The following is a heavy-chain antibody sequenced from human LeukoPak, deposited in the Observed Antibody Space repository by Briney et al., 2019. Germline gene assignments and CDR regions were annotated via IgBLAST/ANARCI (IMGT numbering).Heavy chain of an antibody. J-gene: IGHJ5*02. V-gene: IGHV3-74*01. CDR1: GFPFSSYW. Sequence: QPGGSLRLSCTASGFPFSSYWMHWVRQAPGKGLVWVSRVNSAVSSTSYADSVKGRFTISRDNSKNTLYLQMNSLRAEDTAVYYCAKGFFRGPAWFDPWGQGTLVTVSS. D-gene: IGHD3-10*01. CDR3: AKGFFRGPAWFDP. CDR2: VNSAVSST.